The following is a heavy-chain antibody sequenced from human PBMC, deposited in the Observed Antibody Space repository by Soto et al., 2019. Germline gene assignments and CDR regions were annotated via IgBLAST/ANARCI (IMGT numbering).Heavy chain of an antibody. V-gene: IGHV4-59*08. D-gene: IGHD7-27*01. Sequence: SETLSFTCTVPGDSISTDYWSWIRQSPGKGLEWIGFIYYGGSTNYNPSLKSRVTISVDTPKNQFSLKLSSVTAADTAVYYCAKNWNWGSLVHWGQGTLVTV. CDR1: GDSISTDY. J-gene: IGHJ4*02. CDR3: AKNWNWGSLVH. CDR2: IYYGGST.